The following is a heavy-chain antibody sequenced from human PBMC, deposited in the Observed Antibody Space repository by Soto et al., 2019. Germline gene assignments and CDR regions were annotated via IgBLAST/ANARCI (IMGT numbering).Heavy chain of an antibody. V-gene: IGHV3-23*01. D-gene: IGHD3-3*01. Sequence: GGSLRLSCAASGFTFSSYAMSWVRQAPGKGLEWVSAISGSGGSTYYADSVKGRFTISRDNSKNTLYLQMNSLRAEDTAVYYCAKAYDFWSGYPPRYMDVWGQGTTVTVS. CDR2: ISGSGGST. CDR1: GFTFSSYA. J-gene: IGHJ6*02. CDR3: AKAYDFWSGYPPRYMDV.